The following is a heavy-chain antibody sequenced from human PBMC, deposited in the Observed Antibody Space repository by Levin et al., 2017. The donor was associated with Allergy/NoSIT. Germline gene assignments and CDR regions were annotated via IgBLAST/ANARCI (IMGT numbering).Heavy chain of an antibody. CDR3: AREYTTYYYGSGLY. CDR2: IYYSGST. Sequence: PGGSLRLSCTVSGGSISSSSYYWGWIRQPPGKGLEWIGSIYYSGSTYYNPSLKSRVTISVDTSKNQFSLKLSSVTAADTAVYYCAREYTTYYYGSGLYWGQGTLVTVSS. V-gene: IGHV4-39*07. CDR1: GGSISSSSYY. J-gene: IGHJ4*02. D-gene: IGHD3-10*01.